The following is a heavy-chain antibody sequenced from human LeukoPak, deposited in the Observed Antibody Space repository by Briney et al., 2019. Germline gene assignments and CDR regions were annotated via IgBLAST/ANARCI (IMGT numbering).Heavy chain of an antibody. D-gene: IGHD5-12*01. Sequence: GGSLRLSCAASGFTVSSNYMSWVRQAPGKGLEWVSVIYSGGSTYYADSVKGRFTISRDNSKNTLYLQMNSLRAEDTAVYYCARTAPSGYDIDYWGQGTLVTVSS. CDR1: GFTVSSNY. J-gene: IGHJ4*02. CDR2: IYSGGST. CDR3: ARTAPSGYDIDY. V-gene: IGHV3-53*01.